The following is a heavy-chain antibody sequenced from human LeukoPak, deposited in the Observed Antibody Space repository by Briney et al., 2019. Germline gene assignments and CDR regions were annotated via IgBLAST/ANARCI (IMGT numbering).Heavy chain of an antibody. CDR3: ARGGSAGSIDY. V-gene: IGHV3-74*01. Sequence: GGSLRLSCAASGFTFSSYWMLWVRQAPGGGLVWVSRINSDGSTTRYADSVKGRLTISRDKNTLYLQMNSLRAEDTAVYYCARGGSAGSIDYWGQGTLVTVSS. J-gene: IGHJ4*02. D-gene: IGHD6-13*01. CDR2: INSDGSTT. CDR1: GFTFSSYW.